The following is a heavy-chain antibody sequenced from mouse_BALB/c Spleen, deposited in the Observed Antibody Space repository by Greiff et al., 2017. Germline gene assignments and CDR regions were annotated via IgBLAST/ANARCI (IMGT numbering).Heavy chain of an antibody. D-gene: IGHD1-2*01. CDR1: GFTFTDYY. Sequence: EVQRVESGGGLVQPGGSLRLSCATSGFTFTDYYMSWVRQPPGKALEWLGFIRNKANGYTTEYSASVKGRFTISRDNSQSILYLQMNTLRAEDSATYYCARALVLRLPYFDYWGQGTTLTVSS. J-gene: IGHJ2*01. CDR2: IRNKANGYTT. V-gene: IGHV7-3*02. CDR3: ARALVLRLPYFDY.